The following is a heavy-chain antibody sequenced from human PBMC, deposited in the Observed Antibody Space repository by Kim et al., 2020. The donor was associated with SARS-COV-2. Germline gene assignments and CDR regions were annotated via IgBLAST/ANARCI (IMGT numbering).Heavy chain of an antibody. CDR3: ARDITSGYSSSWEFDY. Sequence: SVKSRITINPDTSKNQFSLQLNSVTPEDTAVYYCARDITSGYSSSWEFDYWGQGTLVTVSS. V-gene: IGHV6-1*01. D-gene: IGHD6-13*01. J-gene: IGHJ4*02.